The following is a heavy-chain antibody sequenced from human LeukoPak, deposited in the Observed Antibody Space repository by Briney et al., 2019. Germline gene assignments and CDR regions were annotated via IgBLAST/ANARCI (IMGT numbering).Heavy chain of an antibody. Sequence: GGSLRLSCAASGFNVNSNYMSWVRQAPGKGLEWVSAISGSGGSTYYADSVKGRFTISRDNSKNTLYLQMNSLRAEDTAVYYCAKDLLDIVVVPAAIGGDAFDIWGQGTMVTVSS. D-gene: IGHD2-2*02. CDR1: GFNVNSNY. J-gene: IGHJ3*02. CDR2: ISGSGGST. CDR3: AKDLLDIVVVPAAIGGDAFDI. V-gene: IGHV3-23*01.